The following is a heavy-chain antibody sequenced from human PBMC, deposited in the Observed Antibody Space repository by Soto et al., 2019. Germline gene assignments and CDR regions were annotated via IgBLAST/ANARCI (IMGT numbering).Heavy chain of an antibody. V-gene: IGHV3-23*01. D-gene: IGHD1-1*01. CDR3: AKGANWNDINGMDV. Sequence: LRLSCAASGFTFSSYAMSWVRQAPGKGLEWVSAISGSGGSTYYADSVKGRFTISRDNSKNTLYLQMNSLRAEDTAVYYCAKGANWNDINGMDVWGQGTTVTVSS. CDR2: ISGSGGST. J-gene: IGHJ6*02. CDR1: GFTFSSYA.